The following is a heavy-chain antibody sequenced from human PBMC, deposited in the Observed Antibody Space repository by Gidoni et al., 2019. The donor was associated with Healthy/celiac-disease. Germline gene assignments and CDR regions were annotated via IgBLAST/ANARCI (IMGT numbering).Heavy chain of an antibody. V-gene: IGHV4-34*01. CDR3: ARNRRKVVTKYNWFDP. Sequence: QVHLQQWGAGLLTPSETLSLTSAVSVGSFSGYYWSWIRQPPGMGLEWIGEINHSGSTNYNPSLKSRGTISVDTSKNQFSLKLSSVTAADTAVYYCARNRRKVVTKYNWFDPWGQGTLVTVSS. CDR2: INHSGST. CDR1: VGSFSGYY. J-gene: IGHJ5*02. D-gene: IGHD2-21*02.